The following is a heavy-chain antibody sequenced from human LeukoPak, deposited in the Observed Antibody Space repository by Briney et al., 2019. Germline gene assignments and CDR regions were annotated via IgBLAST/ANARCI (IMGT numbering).Heavy chain of an antibody. CDR2: IYYSGST. D-gene: IGHD3-22*01. J-gene: IGHJ2*01. Sequence: KPSETLSLTCTVSAGSVSSGSYYWSWLRQPPGKGLEWIAYIYYSGSTNYNPSLKSRVTISVDTSKNQFSLELSSVTAADTAVYYCAREGSLGRYYYDSSGYYYGWYFDLWGRGTLVTVSS. V-gene: IGHV4-61*01. CDR1: AGSVSSGSYY. CDR3: AREGSLGRYYYDSSGYYYGWYFDL.